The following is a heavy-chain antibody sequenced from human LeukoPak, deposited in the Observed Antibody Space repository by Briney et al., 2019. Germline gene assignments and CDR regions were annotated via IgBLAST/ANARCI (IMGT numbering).Heavy chain of an antibody. V-gene: IGHV3-7*01. J-gene: IGHJ4*02. CDR2: IKQDGSEK. CDR1: GFTFSSYW. CDR3: ARSYRRWDQRFDY. Sequence: PGGSVRLSCAASGFTFSSYWMSWVRQAPGKGLEGVANIKQDGSEKYYVDSGKGRFTISRGNAKNSLYLQMNSLRAEDTAVYYCARSYRRWDQRFDYWGQGTLVTVSS. D-gene: IGHD1-26*01.